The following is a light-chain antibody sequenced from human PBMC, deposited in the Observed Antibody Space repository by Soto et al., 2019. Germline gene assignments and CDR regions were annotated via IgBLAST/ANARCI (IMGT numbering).Light chain of an antibody. CDR2: DVS. CDR1: SSDVGGYTD. Sequence: QSVLTQPRSGSGSPGQAVTISCTGASSDVGGYTDVSWYQQHPGKAPKLMIYDVSKRPSGVPDRFSGSQSGNTASLTISGLQTEDEADYYCCSYAGRYTYVFGTGPKVTVL. V-gene: IGLV2-11*01. J-gene: IGLJ1*01. CDR3: CSYAGRYTYV.